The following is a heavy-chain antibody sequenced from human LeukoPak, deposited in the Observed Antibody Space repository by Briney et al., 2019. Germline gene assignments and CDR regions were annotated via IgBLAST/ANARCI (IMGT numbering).Heavy chain of an antibody. D-gene: IGHD5-18*01. CDR2: IYYTGST. CDR1: GGSISTYY. Sequence: PSETLSLTCTVSGGSISTYYWTWIRQPPGKGLEWIGYIYYTGSTNYNPSLKSRVTISVDTSKIQFSLKLSSVTAADTAVYYCARSDGYGLVGIWSQGTMVTVSS. J-gene: IGHJ3*02. CDR3: ARSDGYGLVGI. V-gene: IGHV4-59*12.